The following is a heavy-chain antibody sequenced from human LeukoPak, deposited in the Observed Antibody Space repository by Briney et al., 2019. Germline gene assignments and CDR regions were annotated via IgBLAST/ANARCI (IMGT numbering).Heavy chain of an antibody. CDR2: INQDGREK. D-gene: IGHD1-7*01. CDR1: GFTFSSYW. Sequence: PGGSLRLSCAASGFTFSSYWMSWVRQAPGKGLEWVANINQDGREKFYVDSVKGRFTISRDNAKSSLYLQMNSLRAEDTAVYFCARESHANYDYWGQGTLVTVSS. V-gene: IGHV3-7*01. J-gene: IGHJ4*02. CDR3: ARESHANYDY.